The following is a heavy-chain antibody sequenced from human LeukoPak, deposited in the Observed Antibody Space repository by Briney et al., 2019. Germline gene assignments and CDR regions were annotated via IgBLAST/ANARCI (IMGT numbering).Heavy chain of an antibody. D-gene: IGHD1-26*01. V-gene: IGHV4-38-2*01. CDR1: GYSISSGYY. Sequence: SETLSLTCAVSGYSISSGYYWGWIRQPPGKGLEWIGSIYHSGSTYYNPSLKSRVTISVDTSKNQFSLKLSSVTAADTAVYYCARGISGSHGGFDYWGQGTLVTVSS. CDR3: ARGISGSHGGFDY. J-gene: IGHJ4*02. CDR2: IYHSGST.